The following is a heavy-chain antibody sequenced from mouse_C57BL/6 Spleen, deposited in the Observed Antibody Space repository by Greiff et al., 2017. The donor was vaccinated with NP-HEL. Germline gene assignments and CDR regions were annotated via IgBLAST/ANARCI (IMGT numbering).Heavy chain of an antibody. V-gene: IGHV1-31*01. CDR3: ARPYGSSLPYAMDY. CDR2: IYPYNGVS. CDR1: GYSFTGYY. J-gene: IGHJ4*01. D-gene: IGHD1-1*01. Sequence: VQLQESGPELVKPGASVKISCKASGYSFTGYYMHWVKQSHGNILDWIGYIYPYNGVSSYNQKFKGKATLTVDKSSSTAYMELRSLTSEDSAVYYCARPYGSSLPYAMDYWGQGTSVTVSA.